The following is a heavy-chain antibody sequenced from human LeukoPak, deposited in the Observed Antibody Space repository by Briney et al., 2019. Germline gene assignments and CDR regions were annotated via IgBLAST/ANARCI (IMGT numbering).Heavy chain of an antibody. CDR2: IYYSGSS. D-gene: IGHD5-24*01. CDR1: GGSINNGGYY. V-gene: IGHV4-31*03. J-gene: IGHJ4*02. CDR3: ARNRDGYNSFDY. Sequence: SETLSLTCTVSGGSINNGGYYWSWIRQHPGKGLEWIGYIYYSGSSYYNPSLRSRVTISVDTSKNHFSLKLSSVTAADTAVYYCARNRDGYNSFDYWGQGTLVAVSS.